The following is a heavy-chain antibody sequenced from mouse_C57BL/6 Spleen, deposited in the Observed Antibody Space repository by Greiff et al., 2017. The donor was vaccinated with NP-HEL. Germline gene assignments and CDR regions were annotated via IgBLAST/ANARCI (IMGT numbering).Heavy chain of an antibody. Sequence: QVQLQQSGAELVRPGASVTLSCKASGYTFTDYEMHWVKQTPVHGLEWIGAIDPETGGTAYNQKFKGKAILTADKSSSTAYMELRSLTSEDSAVYYCAREADSSGYDFDYWGQGTTLTVSS. J-gene: IGHJ2*01. D-gene: IGHD3-2*02. CDR1: GYTFTDYE. CDR2: IDPETGGT. V-gene: IGHV1-15*01. CDR3: AREADSSGYDFDY.